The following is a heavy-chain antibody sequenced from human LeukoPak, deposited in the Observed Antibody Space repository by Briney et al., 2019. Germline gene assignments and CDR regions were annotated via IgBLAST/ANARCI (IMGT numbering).Heavy chain of an antibody. CDR3: AREYSGSYYFDY. CDR2: ISSSGSTI. J-gene: IGHJ4*02. D-gene: IGHD1-26*01. V-gene: IGHV3-48*03. CDR1: GFTFRSCE. Sequence: GGSLRLSCAASGFTFRSCEMNWVRQAPGKGLEWVSYISSSGSTIDYADSVKGRFTISRDNAKNSLYLQMNSLRAEDTAVYYCAREYSGSYYFDYWGQGTLVTVSS.